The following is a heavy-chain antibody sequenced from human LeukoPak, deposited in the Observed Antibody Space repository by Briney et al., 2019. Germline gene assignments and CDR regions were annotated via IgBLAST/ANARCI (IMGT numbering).Heavy chain of an antibody. V-gene: IGHV3-23*01. CDR3: AKDVYGDYEPQYFQH. J-gene: IGHJ1*01. CDR1: GFTFSSYA. Sequence: PGGSLRLSCAASGFTFSSYAMSWVRQAPGKGLEWVSGISGSGGSTYYADSVKGRFTISRDNSKNTLYLQMNSLRGEDTAVYYCAKDVYGDYEPQYFQHWGQGTLVTVSS. D-gene: IGHD4-17*01. CDR2: ISGSGGST.